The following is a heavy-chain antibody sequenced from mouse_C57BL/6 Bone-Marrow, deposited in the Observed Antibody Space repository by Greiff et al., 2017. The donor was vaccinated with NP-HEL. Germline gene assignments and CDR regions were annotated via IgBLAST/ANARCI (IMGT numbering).Heavy chain of an antibody. Sequence: EVQLQQSGAELVRPGASVKLSCTASGFNIKDDYMHWVKQRPEQGLEWIGWIDPENGDTEYASKFQGTATITADTSSKKAYLQLSSLTSEATAVYYCTTPPYYYGRSYWYFDVWGTGTTVTVSS. CDR1: GFNIKDDY. D-gene: IGHD1-1*01. V-gene: IGHV14-4*01. CDR2: IDPENGDT. J-gene: IGHJ1*03. CDR3: TTPPYYYGRSYWYFDV.